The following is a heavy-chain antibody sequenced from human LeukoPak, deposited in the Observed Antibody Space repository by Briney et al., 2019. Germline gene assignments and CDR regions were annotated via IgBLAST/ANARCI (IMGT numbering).Heavy chain of an antibody. V-gene: IGHV5-51*01. CDR1: GSIFNTYW. Sequence: GASLQICCEGSGSIFNTYWIGGGRPLPGEGLEWMGIIYTSDSDTRYSPSFQGQVTISADKSISTAYLQWSSLQATDTAMYYCARLTKATSPPLYWGQGTLVTVSS. J-gene: IGHJ4*02. CDR3: ARLTKATSPPLY. D-gene: IGHD1-1*01. CDR2: IYTSDSDT.